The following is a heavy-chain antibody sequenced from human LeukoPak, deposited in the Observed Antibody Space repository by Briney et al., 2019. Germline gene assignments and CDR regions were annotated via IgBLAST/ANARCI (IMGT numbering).Heavy chain of an antibody. CDR2: IYYSGST. J-gene: IGHJ3*02. CDR3: ANSAAPSFYDSRGSDTFDI. CDR1: GGSIGSSSDY. Sequence: PSETLSLTCTVSGGSIGSSSDYWGWVRQPPGKGLEWIATIYYSGSTYYNPSLKSRVTISVDTSNNQFSLELSSVTAADTAVYYCANSAAPSFYDSRGSDTFDIWGQGTMVTVSS. V-gene: IGHV4-39*01. D-gene: IGHD3-22*01.